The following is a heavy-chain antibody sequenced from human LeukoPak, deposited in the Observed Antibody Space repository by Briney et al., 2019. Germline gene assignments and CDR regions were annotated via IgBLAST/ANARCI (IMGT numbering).Heavy chain of an antibody. CDR1: GYTFTGYY. CDR2: INPNSGGT. CDR3: ARYDFWSGQYYFDY. V-gene: IGHV1-2*02. J-gene: IGHJ4*02. D-gene: IGHD3-3*01. Sequence: GASVKVSCKASGYTFTGYYMHWVRQAPGQGLEWMGWINPNSGGTNYAQKFQGRVIMTRDTSISTAYMELSRLRSDDTAVYYCARYDFWSGQYYFDYWGQGTLVTVSS.